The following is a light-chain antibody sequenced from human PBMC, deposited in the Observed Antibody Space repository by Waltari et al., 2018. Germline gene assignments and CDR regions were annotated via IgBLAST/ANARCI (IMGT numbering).Light chain of an antibody. V-gene: IGLV2-14*01. J-gene: IGLJ1*01. CDR1: SSDVGTYNY. CDR3: SSYSSISFLV. CDR2: EVN. Sequence: QSALTQPASVSGSPGQSITIPCTGTSSDVGTYNYVSWYQQHPGKAPKLMIHEVNNRPSGVSNRFSGSKSGDTASLTISGLQGEDEADYYCSSYSSISFLVFGSGTTVTVL.